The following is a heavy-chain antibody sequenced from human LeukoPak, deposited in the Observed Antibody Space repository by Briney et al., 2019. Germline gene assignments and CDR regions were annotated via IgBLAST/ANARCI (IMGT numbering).Heavy chain of an antibody. Sequence: ASVNVSCKASGYTFTDIALHWVRQAPGQSLEWMGWINPGSGDTKSSQKFRDRVTITRDTSANTAYMQLTRLKSEDTAVYYCVRDYPYGSGIVRVDSWGQGTLVTVSS. CDR1: GYTFTDIA. J-gene: IGHJ4*02. CDR2: INPGSGDT. D-gene: IGHD3-10*01. V-gene: IGHV1-3*01. CDR3: VRDYPYGSGIVRVDS.